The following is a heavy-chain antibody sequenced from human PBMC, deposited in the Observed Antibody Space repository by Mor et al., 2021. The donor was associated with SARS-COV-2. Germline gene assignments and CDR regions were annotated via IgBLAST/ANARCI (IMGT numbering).Heavy chain of an antibody. Sequence: WIGEINHSGSTNYNPSLKSRVTISVDTSKNQFSLKLSSVTAADTAVYYCARADQSWWFDPWGQGTLVTVSS. CDR3: ARADQSWWFDP. D-gene: IGHD2-2*01. V-gene: IGHV4-34*01. CDR2: INHSGST. J-gene: IGHJ5*02.